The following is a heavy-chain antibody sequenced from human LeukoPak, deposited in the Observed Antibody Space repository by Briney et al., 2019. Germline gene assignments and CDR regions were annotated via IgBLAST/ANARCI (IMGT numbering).Heavy chain of an antibody. CDR2: INHSGST. J-gene: IGHJ4*02. V-gene: IGHV4-34*01. CDR1: GGSFSGYY. Sequence: PSETLSLTCAVYGGSFSGYYWSWIRQPRGKWLEWIGEINHSGSTNYNPSLKSRVTISVDTSKNQFSLKLSSVTAADTAVYYCARIDGGYRGQGTLVTVSS. CDR3: ARIDGGY. D-gene: IGHD3-10*01.